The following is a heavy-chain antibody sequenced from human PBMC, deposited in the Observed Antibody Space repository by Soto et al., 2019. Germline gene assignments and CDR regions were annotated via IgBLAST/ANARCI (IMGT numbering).Heavy chain of an antibody. V-gene: IGHV1-69*13. CDR2: IIPIFGTA. D-gene: IGHD2-21*01. CDR1: GGTFSSYA. CDR3: AREGGGHIVVQLGYYGMDV. Sequence: ASVKVSCKASGGTFSSYAISWVRQAPGQGLEWMGGIIPIFGTANYAQKFQGRVTITADESTSTAYMELSSLRSEDTAVYYCAREGGGHIVVQLGYYGMDVWGQGTTVTVSS. J-gene: IGHJ6*02.